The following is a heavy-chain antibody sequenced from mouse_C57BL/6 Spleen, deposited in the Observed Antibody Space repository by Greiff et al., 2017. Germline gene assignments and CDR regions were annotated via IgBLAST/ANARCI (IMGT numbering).Heavy chain of an antibody. CDR2: IYPSDSET. J-gene: IGHJ3*01. CDR1: GYTFTSYW. CDR3: ARAYDYAEAPCAY. V-gene: IGHV1-61*01. D-gene: IGHD2-4*01. Sequence: QVQLQQPGAELVRPGSSVKLSCKASGYTFTSYWMDWVKQRPGQGLEWIGNIYPSDSETHYNQKFKDKATLTVDKSSSTAYMQLSRLTSEDSAVYFCARAYDYAEAPCAYCGQETLVTVSA.